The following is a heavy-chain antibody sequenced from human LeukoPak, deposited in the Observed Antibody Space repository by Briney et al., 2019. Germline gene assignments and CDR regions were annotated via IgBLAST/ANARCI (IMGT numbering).Heavy chain of an antibody. CDR1: GYTFISYH. V-gene: IGHV1-46*01. D-gene: IGHD3-10*01. J-gene: IGHJ4*02. Sequence: ASVKVSCKASGYTFISYHMHWVRQAPGQGLEWMGMIKPSGGDTSYAQMFQGRVTMTRDTSISTAYMDLSRLRYDDTAVYYCARESYDSIGVIDYWGQGTLVTVSS. CDR3: ARESYDSIGVIDY. CDR2: IKPSGGDT.